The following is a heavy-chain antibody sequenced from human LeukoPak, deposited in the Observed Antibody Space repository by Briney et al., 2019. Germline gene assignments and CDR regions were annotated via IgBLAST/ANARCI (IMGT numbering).Heavy chain of an antibody. CDR1: GFTFSSYS. J-gene: IGHJ4*02. D-gene: IGHD1-26*01. CDR3: ARDSGSYSGSY. Sequence: GGSLRLSCAASGFTFSSYSMNWGRQAPGKGLEWVSYISSSSSTIYYADSLKGRFTISRDNAKNSLYLQMSSLRAEDTAVYYCARDSGSYSGSYWGQGTLVTVSS. V-gene: IGHV3-48*01. CDR2: ISSSSSTI.